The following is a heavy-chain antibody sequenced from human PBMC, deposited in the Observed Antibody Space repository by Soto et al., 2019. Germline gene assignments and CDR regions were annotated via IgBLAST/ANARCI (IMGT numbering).Heavy chain of an antibody. Sequence: GGSLRLSCAASGFTFSSYGMHWVRQAPGKGLEWVAVIWYDGGNKYYADSVKGRFTISRDNSKNTLYLQMNSLRAEDTAVYYCARERGRYCSSTSCYYYYGMDVWGQGTTVTVSS. CDR2: IWYDGGNK. J-gene: IGHJ6*02. CDR1: GFTFSSYG. V-gene: IGHV3-33*01. CDR3: ARERGRYCSSTSCYYYYGMDV. D-gene: IGHD2-2*01.